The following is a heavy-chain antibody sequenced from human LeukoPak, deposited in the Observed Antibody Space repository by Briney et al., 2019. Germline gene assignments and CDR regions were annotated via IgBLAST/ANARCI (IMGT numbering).Heavy chain of an antibody. J-gene: IGHJ4*02. CDR3: VRDMSGKYSFDY. V-gene: IGHV3-64D*06. CDR2: IHHNGEMT. CDR1: GFIFSNYG. Sequence: GGSLRLSCAASGFIFSNYGMHWVRQAPGKALEYVSFIHHNGEMTSYAESVRGRFTVSRDNSKNTLFLELSSLRTDDTAVYYCVRDMSGKYSFDYWGQGTLVIVST. D-gene: IGHD1-26*01.